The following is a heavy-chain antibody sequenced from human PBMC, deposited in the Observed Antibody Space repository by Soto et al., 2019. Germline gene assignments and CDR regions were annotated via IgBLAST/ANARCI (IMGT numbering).Heavy chain of an antibody. CDR1: GGTFSSYA. CDR3: ARGVRGCCNFFFSCYYYYGMEV. CDR2: IIPIFGTA. J-gene: IGHJ6*02. Sequence: SVKVSCKASGGTFSSYAISWVRQAPGQGLEWMGGIIPIFGTANYAQKFQGRVTITADESTSTAYMELSSLRSEDTAVYYCARGVRGCCNFFFSCYYYYGMEVWGQGPTVTVPS. V-gene: IGHV1-69*13. D-gene: IGHD3-10*01.